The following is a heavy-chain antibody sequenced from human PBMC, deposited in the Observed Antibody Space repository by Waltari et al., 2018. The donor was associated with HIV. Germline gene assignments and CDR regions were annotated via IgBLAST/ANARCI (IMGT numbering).Heavy chain of an antibody. Sequence: EVQLVQSGAEVKKPGASLRISCKGSGYTFSRDYIGWVRQMPGKGLEWMGLIYPSDSETTYSPSFEGQVTISADKSISTAYLQWSSLQASDTAMYYCGRYENNRPHSYGMDVWGQGTTVTVSS. V-gene: IGHV5-51*03. D-gene: IGHD1-1*01. CDR2: IYPSDSET. CDR1: GYTFSRDY. CDR3: GRYENNRPHSYGMDV. J-gene: IGHJ6*02.